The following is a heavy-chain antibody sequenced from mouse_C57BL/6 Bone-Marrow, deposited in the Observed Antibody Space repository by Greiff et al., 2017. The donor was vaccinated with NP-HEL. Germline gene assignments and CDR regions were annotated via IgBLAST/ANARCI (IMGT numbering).Heavy chain of an antibody. V-gene: IGHV1-19*01. CDR1: GYTFTDYY. Sequence: VQLQQSGPVLVKPGASVKMSCKASGYTFTDYYMNWVKQSHGKSLEWIGVINPYNGGTSYNQKFKGKATLTVDKSSSTAYMELNSLTSEDSAVYYCARWLRRRGYYAMEYWGQGTSVTVSS. CDR3: ARWLRRRGYYAMEY. J-gene: IGHJ4*01. D-gene: IGHD2-2*01. CDR2: INPYNGGT.